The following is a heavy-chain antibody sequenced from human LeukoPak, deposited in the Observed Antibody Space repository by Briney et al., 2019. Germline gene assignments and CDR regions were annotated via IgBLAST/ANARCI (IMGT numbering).Heavy chain of an antibody. CDR1: GGSISSSSYD. J-gene: IGHJ3*01. Sequence: SETLSLTWTVSGGSISSSSYDWGWIRQTPGRGLECIGSIYYSGSTYYNPSLKSRVTISVDTAKNQFSLKLSSVTAADTAVYYRATTLAEWWGPHAVDFWGQGTMFSVSS. D-gene: IGHD2-15*01. CDR2: IYYSGST. CDR3: ATTLAEWWGPHAVDF. V-gene: IGHV4-39*01.